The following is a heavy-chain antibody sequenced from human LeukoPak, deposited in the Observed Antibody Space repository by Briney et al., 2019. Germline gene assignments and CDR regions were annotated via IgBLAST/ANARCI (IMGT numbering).Heavy chain of an antibody. Sequence: SVKVSCKASGGTFSSYAISWVRQAPGQGLKWMGGIIPIFGTANYAQKFQGRVTITTDESTSTAYMELSSLRSEDTAVYYCARGNPNYYYYYYMDVWGKGTTVTVSS. J-gene: IGHJ6*03. CDR2: IIPIFGTA. V-gene: IGHV1-69*05. CDR3: ARGNPNYYYYYYMDV. CDR1: GGTFSSYA.